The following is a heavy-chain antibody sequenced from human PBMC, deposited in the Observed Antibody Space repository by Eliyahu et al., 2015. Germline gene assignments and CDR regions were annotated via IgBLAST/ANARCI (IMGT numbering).Heavy chain of an antibody. CDR2: ISYDGTNK. CDR1: GFXFSNYG. V-gene: IGHV3-30*18. D-gene: IGHD3-9*01. CDR3: AKYYDILSGYSPSYYGMDV. Sequence: QVQLVESGGGVVQPGRSLRLSCXASGFXFSNYGXHWVRQAPGKGLEWVAVISYDGTNKYYADSVKGRFTISRDNSKNTLYLQMNSLRAEDTAVYYCAKYYDILSGYSPSYYGMDVWGQGTTVTVSS. J-gene: IGHJ6*02.